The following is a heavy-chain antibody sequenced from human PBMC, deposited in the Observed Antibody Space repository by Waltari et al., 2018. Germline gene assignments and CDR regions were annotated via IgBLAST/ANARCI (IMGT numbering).Heavy chain of an antibody. Sequence: QVQLQESGPGLVKPSETLSLTCAVSGYSISSGYYWGWIRQPPGKGLEWIGSIYHSGSTYYNPSLKSRVTISVDTSKNQFSLKLSSVTAADTAVYYCARRGGLEKGAFDIWGQGTMVTVSS. CDR3: ARRGGLEKGAFDI. CDR1: GYSISSGYY. J-gene: IGHJ3*02. D-gene: IGHD3-16*01. V-gene: IGHV4-38-2*01. CDR2: IYHSGST.